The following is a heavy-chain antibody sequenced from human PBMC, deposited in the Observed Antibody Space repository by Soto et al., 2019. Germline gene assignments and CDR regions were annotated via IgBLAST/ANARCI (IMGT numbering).Heavy chain of an antibody. CDR2: IYPGDSDT. D-gene: IGHD6-13*01. CDR3: ARGGAAAGKYYYYGMDV. Sequence: EVQLVQSGAEVKKPGESLKISCKGSGYSFTSYWIGWCGQMPGKGLKGWGIIYPGDSDTRYSPSFQGQVTISADKSISTAYLQWSSLKASDTAMYYCARGGAAAGKYYYYGMDVWGQGTTVTVSS. J-gene: IGHJ6*02. CDR1: GYSFTSYW. V-gene: IGHV5-51*01.